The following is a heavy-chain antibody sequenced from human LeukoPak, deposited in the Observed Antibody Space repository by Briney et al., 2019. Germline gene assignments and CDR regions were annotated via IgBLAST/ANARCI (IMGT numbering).Heavy chain of an antibody. CDR3: ATDSYSSSWYGY. CDR2: FDPEDGET. CDR1: GYTLTELS. Sequence: ASVKVSCKVSGYTLTELSMHWVRPAPGKGLEWMGGFDPEDGETIYAQKFQGRVTMTEDTSTDTAYMELSGLRSEDTAVYYCATDSYSSSWYGYWGQGTLVTVSS. J-gene: IGHJ4*02. V-gene: IGHV1-24*01. D-gene: IGHD6-13*01.